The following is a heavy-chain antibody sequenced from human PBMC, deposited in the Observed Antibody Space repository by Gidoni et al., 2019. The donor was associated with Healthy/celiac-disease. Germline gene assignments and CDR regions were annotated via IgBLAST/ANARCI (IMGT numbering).Heavy chain of an antibody. Sequence: HVQLVQSGAEVKKPGSSVKVYCKASGGTFSSYAISWVRQAPGQGLEWMGGIIPIFGTANYAQKFQGRVTITADESTSTAYMELSSLRSEGTAVYDCARDSEGNDGLRYWGQGTLVTVSS. CDR3: ARDSEGNDGLRY. J-gene: IGHJ4*02. D-gene: IGHD1-1*01. V-gene: IGHV1-69*01. CDR1: GGTFSSYA. CDR2: IIPIFGTA.